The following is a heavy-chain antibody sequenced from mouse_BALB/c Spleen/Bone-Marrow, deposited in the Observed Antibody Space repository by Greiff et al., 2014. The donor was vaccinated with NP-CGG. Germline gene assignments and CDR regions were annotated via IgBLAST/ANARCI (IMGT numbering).Heavy chain of an antibody. CDR2: IDPANGNT. Sequence: EVKLMESGAELVKPGASVKLSCTASGFNIKDTYMHWVKQRPEQGLEWIGRIDPANGNTKYDPKFQGKATITADTSSNTAYLQLSSLTSEDTAVYYCAAYYYGSSQFAYWGQGTLVTVSA. D-gene: IGHD1-1*01. CDR1: GFNIKDTY. CDR3: AAYYYGSSQFAY. J-gene: IGHJ3*01. V-gene: IGHV14-3*02.